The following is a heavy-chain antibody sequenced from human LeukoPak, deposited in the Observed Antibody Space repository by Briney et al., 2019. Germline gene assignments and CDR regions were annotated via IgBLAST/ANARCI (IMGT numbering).Heavy chain of an antibody. Sequence: SVKVSCKASGFTFTSSAVQWVRQARGQRLEWIGWIVVGSGNTNYAQKFQEGVTITRDMSTSTAYMELSSLRSEDTAVYYCAADYGSGGNWFDPWGQGTLVTVSS. J-gene: IGHJ5*02. CDR2: IVVGSGNT. V-gene: IGHV1-58*01. CDR1: GFTFTSSA. CDR3: AADYGSGGNWFDP. D-gene: IGHD3-10*01.